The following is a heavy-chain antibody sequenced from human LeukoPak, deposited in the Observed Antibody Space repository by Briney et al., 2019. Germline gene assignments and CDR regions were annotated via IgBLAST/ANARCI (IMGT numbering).Heavy chain of an antibody. CDR3: ARECRYGMDV. J-gene: IGHJ6*02. V-gene: IGHV4-34*01. CDR1: GGSFSGYY. Sequence: PSETLSLTCAVYGGSFSGYYWSWIRQPPGKGLEWMGEINHSGSTNYNPSLKSRVTISVDTSKNQFSLKLSSVTAADTAVYYCARECRYGMDVWGQGTTVTVSS. CDR2: INHSGST.